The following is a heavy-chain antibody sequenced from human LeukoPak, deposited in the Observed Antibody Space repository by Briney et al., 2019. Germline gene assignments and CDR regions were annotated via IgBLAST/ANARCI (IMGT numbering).Heavy chain of an antibody. CDR3: SPIFYAPDY. J-gene: IGHJ4*02. CDR1: GFTFDDYG. D-gene: IGHD5/OR15-5a*01. Sequence: PGGSLRLSCAASGFTFDDYGMSWVRQAPGKGLEWVSGINWNGGSTGYADSVKGRFTISRDNARDTLYLQMNSLRVEDTAVYYCSPIFYAPDYWGQGTQVTVSS. CDR2: INWNGGST. V-gene: IGHV3-20*04.